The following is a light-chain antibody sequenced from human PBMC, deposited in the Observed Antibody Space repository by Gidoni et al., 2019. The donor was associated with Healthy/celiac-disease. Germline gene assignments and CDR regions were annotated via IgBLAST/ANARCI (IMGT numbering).Light chain of an antibody. V-gene: IGKV1-39*01. J-gene: IGKJ2*01. Sequence: DIQMTQSPSTLSASVGERVTITCRASQSISSYLNWYQQKPGKAPKLLLYAASSLQSGVPSRFSGSGSGTDFTLTISSLQSEDFSTYYCQQRYSTPQLPFGQXTKLEIK. CDR1: QSISSY. CDR3: QQRYSTPQLP. CDR2: AAS.